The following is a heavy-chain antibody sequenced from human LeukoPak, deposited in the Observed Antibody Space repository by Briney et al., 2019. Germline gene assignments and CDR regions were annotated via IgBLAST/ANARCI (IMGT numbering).Heavy chain of an antibody. Sequence: GSLRLSCAASGFTFSDYYMSWVRQAPGKGLEWVSAISGSGGSTYYADSVKGRFTISRDNSKNTLYLQMNSLRAEDTAVYYCAKDLASRRYYYGSGSLPLYYMDVWGKGTTVTVSS. CDR3: AKDLASRRYYYGSGSLPLYYMDV. CDR1: GFTFSDYY. CDR2: ISGSGGST. V-gene: IGHV3-23*01. D-gene: IGHD3-10*01. J-gene: IGHJ6*03.